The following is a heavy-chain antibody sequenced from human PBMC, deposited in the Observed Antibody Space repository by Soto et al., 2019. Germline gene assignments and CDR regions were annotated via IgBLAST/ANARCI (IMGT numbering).Heavy chain of an antibody. CDR1: GFTFSSYG. CDR3: AKVERQWLVQGWFDP. D-gene: IGHD6-19*01. Sequence: TGGSLRLSCAASGFTFSSYGMHWVRQAPGKGLEWVAIISYDGSNKYYADSVKGRFTISRDNSKNTLYLQMNSLRAEDTAVYYCAKVERQWLVQGWFDPWGQGTLVTVSS. J-gene: IGHJ5*02. V-gene: IGHV3-30*18. CDR2: ISYDGSNK.